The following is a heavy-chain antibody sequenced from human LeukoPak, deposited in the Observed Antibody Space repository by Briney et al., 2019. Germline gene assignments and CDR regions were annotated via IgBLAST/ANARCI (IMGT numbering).Heavy chain of an antibody. CDR3: AKRRGATTGYFDY. V-gene: IGHV3-23*01. D-gene: IGHD4-17*01. CDR1: GFSFSSYA. CDR2: LSGSGDST. Sequence: GGSLRLSCAASGFSFSSYAMSWVRQAPGKGLEWVSGLSGSGDSTYYADPVKGRFTISRDNSRNTLYLQMNSLRAEDTAVYYCAKRRGATTGYFDYWGQGTLVTVSS. J-gene: IGHJ4*02.